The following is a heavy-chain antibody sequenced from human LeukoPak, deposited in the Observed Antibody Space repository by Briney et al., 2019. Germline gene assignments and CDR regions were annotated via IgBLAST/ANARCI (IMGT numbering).Heavy chain of an antibody. J-gene: IGHJ4*02. CDR1: GGSISSSSYY. CDR3: ARMPSITRGYFDY. CDR2: IYYSGST. D-gene: IGHD3-10*01. Sequence: SETLSLTCTVSGGSISSSSYYWGWIRQPPGKGLEWIGSIYYSGSTYYNPSLKSRITISVDTSKNQFSLKLSSVTAADTAVYYCARMPSITRGYFDYWGQGTLVTVSS. V-gene: IGHV4-39*01.